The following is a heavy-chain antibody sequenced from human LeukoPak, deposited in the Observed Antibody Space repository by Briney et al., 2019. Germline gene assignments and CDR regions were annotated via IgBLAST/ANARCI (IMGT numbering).Heavy chain of an antibody. Sequence: GGSLRLSCAASGFTFDDYGMTWVRQAPGKGLEWVSGINWNGGRTGYADSVKGRFTISRDNAKNSLYLQMNSLRAEDTALYYCARAGLYNWNYEGTAYFDYWGQGTLVTVSS. CDR3: ARAGLYNWNYEGTAYFDY. D-gene: IGHD1-7*01. CDR1: GFTFDDYG. J-gene: IGHJ4*02. V-gene: IGHV3-20*04. CDR2: INWNGGRT.